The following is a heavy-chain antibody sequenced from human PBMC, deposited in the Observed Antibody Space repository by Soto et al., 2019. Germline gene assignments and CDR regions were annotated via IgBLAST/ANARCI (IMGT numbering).Heavy chain of an antibody. CDR1: GGTFNSYG. J-gene: IGHJ4*02. CDR3: ARVRVIRGVIPSHFGL. Sequence: QAHLAQSGAEVKKPGSSVTVSCKASGGTFNSYGISWVRQAPGQGLDWMGVIIPLYGTVNYAQKFQGRVSITADKSTSTDYMDLNSLRSDDTAMYYCARVRVIRGVIPSHFGLWGQGTQVTVSS. CDR2: IIPLYGTV. D-gene: IGHD3-10*01. V-gene: IGHV1-69*06.